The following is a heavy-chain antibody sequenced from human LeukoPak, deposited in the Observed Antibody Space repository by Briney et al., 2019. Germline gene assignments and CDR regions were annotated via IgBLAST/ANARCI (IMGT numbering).Heavy chain of an antibody. CDR1: GFSLSGHA. CDR2: ISGGGTET. Sequence: GGSLRLSCAASGFSLSGHAMSWVRQAPGKGLEWVSAISGGGTETYDADFAKGRFTISRDNSKNTLYLQMNSLRAEDTALYYCARLRNLVTTNLGIDYWGQGTLLTVSS. D-gene: IGHD4-17*01. V-gene: IGHV3-23*01. J-gene: IGHJ4*02. CDR3: ARLRNLVTTNLGIDY.